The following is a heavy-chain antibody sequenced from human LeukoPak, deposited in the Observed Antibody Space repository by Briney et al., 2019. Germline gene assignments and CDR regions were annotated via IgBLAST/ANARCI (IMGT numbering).Heavy chain of an antibody. D-gene: IGHD6-19*01. CDR3: ARGAAVADYYYYYMDV. CDR2: IYTSGST. Sequence: SETLSLSCTVSGGSISSYYWSWIRQPAGKGLEWIGRIYTSGSTNYNPSLKSRVTMSVDTSKNQFSLKLSSVTAADTAVYYCARGAAVADYYYYYMDVWGKGTTVTISS. V-gene: IGHV4-4*07. CDR1: GGSISSYY. J-gene: IGHJ6*03.